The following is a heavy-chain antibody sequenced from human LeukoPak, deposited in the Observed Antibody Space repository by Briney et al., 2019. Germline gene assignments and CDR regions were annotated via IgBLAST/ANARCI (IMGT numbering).Heavy chain of an antibody. J-gene: IGHJ4*02. CDR1: AGSINSYY. CDR3: ATGRYWYGSEN. D-gene: IGHD3-10*01. CDR2: VYYTGTT. V-gene: IGHV4-59*01. Sequence: SETLSLTCTVSAGSINSYYWSWIRQPPGKGLEWVGFVYYTGTTNYNPSLKSRVTISLDASKNQFSLKLLSMTTADTAVYYCATGRYWYGSENSGQGTLVTVSS.